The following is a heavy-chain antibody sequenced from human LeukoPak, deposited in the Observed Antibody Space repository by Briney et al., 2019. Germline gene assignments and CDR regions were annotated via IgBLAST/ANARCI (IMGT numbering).Heavy chain of an antibody. CDR1: GYSISSSGYY. J-gene: IGHJ4*02. CDR2: IYYSGST. V-gene: IGHV4-39*07. Sequence: PSETLSLTCTVSGYSISSSGYYWGWIRQPPGKGLEWIGTIYYSGSTYYNPSLKSRVTISVDTSKNQFSLKLSSVTAADTAVYYCARLSLTGYAPISGYFDYWGQGTLVTVSS. CDR3: ARLSLTGYAPISGYFDY. D-gene: IGHD3-9*01.